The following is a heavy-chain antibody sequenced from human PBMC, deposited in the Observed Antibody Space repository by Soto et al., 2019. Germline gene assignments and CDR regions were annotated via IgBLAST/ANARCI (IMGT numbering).Heavy chain of an antibody. J-gene: IGHJ6*02. CDR2: IIPIFGTA. Sequence: ASVKVSCKASGGTFSSYAISWVRQAPGQGLEWMGGIIPIFGTANYAQKFQGRVTITADESTSTAYMELSSLGSEDTAVYYCARDLGYCTNGAGVCHYYYYGMDVWGQGTTVTVSS. V-gene: IGHV1-69*13. CDR1: GGTFSSYA. CDR3: ARDLGYCTNGAGVCHYYYYGMDV. D-gene: IGHD2-8*01.